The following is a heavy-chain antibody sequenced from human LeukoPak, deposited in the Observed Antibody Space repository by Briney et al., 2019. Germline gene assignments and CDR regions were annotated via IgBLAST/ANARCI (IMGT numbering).Heavy chain of an antibody. J-gene: IGHJ4*02. CDR1: GFTFSSYA. V-gene: IGHV3-30*04. D-gene: IGHD6-19*01. CDR2: ISYDGSNK. Sequence: GRSLRLSCAASGFTFSSYAMHWVRQAPGKGLEWVAVISYDGSNKYYADSVKGRFTISRDNSKNTLYLQVNSLRAEDTAVYYCASHSSGWYYWGQGTLVTVSS. CDR3: ASHSSGWYY.